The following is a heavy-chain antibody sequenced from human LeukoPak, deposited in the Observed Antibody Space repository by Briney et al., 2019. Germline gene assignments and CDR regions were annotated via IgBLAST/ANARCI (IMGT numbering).Heavy chain of an antibody. CDR2: IYTSGST. CDR3: ARTMIGHFDY. V-gene: IGHV4-4*09. CDR1: GGSISSYY. Sequence: SETLSLTCTVSGGSISSYYWSWIRRPPGKGLEWIGYIYTSGSTNYNPSLKSRVTISVDTSKNQFSLKLSSVTAADTAVYYCARTMIGHFDYWGQGTLVTVSS. J-gene: IGHJ4*02. D-gene: IGHD3-10*02.